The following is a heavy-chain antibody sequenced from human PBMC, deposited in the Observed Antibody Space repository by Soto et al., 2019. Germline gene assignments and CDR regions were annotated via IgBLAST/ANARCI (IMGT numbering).Heavy chain of an antibody. CDR2: INAGNGNT. CDR1: GYTFTIYA. CDR3: ARSGWQWLVYNWFDP. Sequence: ASVKVSCKASGYTFTIYAMHWVRQAPGQRLEWMGWINAGNGNTKYSQKFQGRVTITRDTSASTAYMELSSLRSEDTAVYYCARSGWQWLVYNWFDPWGQGTLVTV. V-gene: IGHV1-3*01. J-gene: IGHJ5*02. D-gene: IGHD6-19*01.